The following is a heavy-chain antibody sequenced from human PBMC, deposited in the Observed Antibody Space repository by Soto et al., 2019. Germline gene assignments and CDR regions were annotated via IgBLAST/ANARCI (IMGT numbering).Heavy chain of an antibody. CDR2: ISGSGGST. J-gene: IGHJ4*02. CDR3: AKDHPTSYYDILTGYYPPSDY. CDR1: GFTFSSYA. Sequence: GGSLRLSCAASGFTFSSYAMSWVRQAPGKGLEWVSAISGSGGSTYYADSVKGRFTISRDNSKNTLYLQMNSLRAEDTAVYYCAKDHPTSYYDILTGYYPPSDYWGQGTLVTVSS. D-gene: IGHD3-9*01. V-gene: IGHV3-23*01.